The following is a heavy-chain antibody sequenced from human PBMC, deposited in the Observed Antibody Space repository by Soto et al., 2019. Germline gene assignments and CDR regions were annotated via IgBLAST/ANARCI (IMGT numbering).Heavy chain of an antibody. V-gene: IGHV1-69*06. CDR1: GGTFSSYA. CDR3: ARERAAAVTSWFDP. Sequence: SVKVSCKASGGTFSSYAISWVRQAPGQGLEWMGGIIPIFGTANYAQKFQGRVTITADKSTSTAYMELSSLRSEDTAVDYCARERAAAVTSWFDPWGQGTLVTVSS. D-gene: IGHD6-13*01. J-gene: IGHJ5*02. CDR2: IIPIFGTA.